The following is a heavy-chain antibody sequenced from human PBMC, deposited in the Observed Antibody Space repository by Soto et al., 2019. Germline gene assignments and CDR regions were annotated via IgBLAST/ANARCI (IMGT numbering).Heavy chain of an antibody. CDR3: TTVIAAAGPKPNGY. J-gene: IGHJ4*02. Sequence: GGSLRLSCAASGFTFSNAWMSWVRQAPGKGLEWVGRIKSKTDGGTTDYAAPVKGRFTISRDDSKNTLYLQMNSLKTEDTAVYYCTTVIAAAGPKPNGYWGQGTLVTVSS. CDR2: IKSKTDGGTT. D-gene: IGHD6-13*01. CDR1: GFTFSNAW. V-gene: IGHV3-15*01.